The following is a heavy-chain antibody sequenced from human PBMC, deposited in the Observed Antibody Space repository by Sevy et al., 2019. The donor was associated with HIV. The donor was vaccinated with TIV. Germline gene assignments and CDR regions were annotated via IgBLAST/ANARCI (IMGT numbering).Heavy chain of an antibody. Sequence: GGSLRLSCAASGFTFDDYAMHWVRQAPGKGLEWVSGISWNSGSIGYADSVKGRFTISRDNAKNSLYLQMNSLRAEDTALYYCAKDYEGSYDSSGYIDYWGQGTLVTVSS. V-gene: IGHV3-9*01. CDR3: AKDYEGSYDSSGYIDY. CDR2: ISWNSGSI. CDR1: GFTFDDYA. D-gene: IGHD3-22*01. J-gene: IGHJ4*02.